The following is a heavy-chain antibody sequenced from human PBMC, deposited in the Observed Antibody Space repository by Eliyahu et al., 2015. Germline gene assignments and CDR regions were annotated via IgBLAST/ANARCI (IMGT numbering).Heavy chain of an antibody. Sequence: QLQLQESGPGLVKPSXTLSLTCTVSGGSISSSSYYWGWIRQPPGKGLEWIGSIYYSGSTYYNPSLKSRVTISVDTSKNQFSLKLSSVTAADTAVYYCARGIAARPIPFDYWGQGTLVTVSS. CDR2: IYYSGST. D-gene: IGHD6-6*01. J-gene: IGHJ4*02. CDR3: ARGIAARPIPFDY. CDR1: GGSISSSSYY. V-gene: IGHV4-39*07.